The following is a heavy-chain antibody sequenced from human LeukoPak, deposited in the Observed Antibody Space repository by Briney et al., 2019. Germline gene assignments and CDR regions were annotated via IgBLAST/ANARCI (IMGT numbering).Heavy chain of an antibody. J-gene: IGHJ4*02. CDR3: ARQGRDGSGSYSYFDW. V-gene: IGHV5-10-1*01. CDR2: IDPSDSYT. D-gene: IGHD3-10*01. CDR1: EYSFTTYW. Sequence: GESLKISCKGSEYSFTTYWISWVRQMPGKGLEWMGRIDPSDSYTAYSPSFQGHVTISVDESISTAYLQWSSLKASDTAMYYCARQGRDGSGSYSYFDWWGQGTLVTVSS.